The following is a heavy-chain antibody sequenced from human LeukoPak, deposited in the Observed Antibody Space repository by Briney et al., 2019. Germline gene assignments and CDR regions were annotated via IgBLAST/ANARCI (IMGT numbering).Heavy chain of an antibody. CDR3: ARATDYYGSGSYLPLYYFYGMDV. CDR2: ISYDGSDE. CDR1: GFPFSRHA. Sequence: GRSLRLSCAASGFPFSRHAMHWVRQSPGKGLEWVAIISYDGSDEYIADSVKGRFSISRDNSRNTLDLQMNSLTTEDTALYYCARATDYYGSGSYLPLYYFYGMDVWGKGTAVIVSS. V-gene: IGHV3-30*04. J-gene: IGHJ6*04. D-gene: IGHD3-10*01.